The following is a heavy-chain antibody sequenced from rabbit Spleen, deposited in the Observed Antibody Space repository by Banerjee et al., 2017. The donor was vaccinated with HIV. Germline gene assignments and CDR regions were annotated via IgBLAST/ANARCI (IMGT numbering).Heavy chain of an antibody. Sequence: QLEESGGGLVKPEGSLTLTCKASGVSLNAKDVMNWVRQAPGKGLEWIGYIDLVFGVTYYATWVNGRFTISSHNAQNTLYLQLNSLTAADTATYFCVREAGYGGYGDANLWGQGTLVTVS. J-gene: IGHJ4*01. CDR3: VREAGYGGYGDANL. CDR2: IDLVFGVT. CDR1: GVSLNAKD. D-gene: IGHD6-1*01. V-gene: IGHV1S7*01.